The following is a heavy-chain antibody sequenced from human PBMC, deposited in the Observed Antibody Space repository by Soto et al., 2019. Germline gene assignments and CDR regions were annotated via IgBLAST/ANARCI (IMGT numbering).Heavy chain of an antibody. CDR1: GASSSTYY. CDR3: ARGGRDGFDI. CDR2: VDISGST. V-gene: IGHV4-4*07. J-gene: IGHJ3*02. Sequence: QVQRQESGPGLVKPSETLSLTCTVSGASSSTYYWNWIRQSAGKGLEWIGRVDISGSTNYHPSLKSRVAMSVDTSNNQFSLKVTSVTAADTAVYYCARGGRDGFDIWGQGTMVTVSS.